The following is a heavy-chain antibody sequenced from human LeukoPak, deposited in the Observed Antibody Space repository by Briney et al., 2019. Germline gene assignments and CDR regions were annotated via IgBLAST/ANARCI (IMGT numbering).Heavy chain of an antibody. Sequence: GSLRLSCAASGFTFSNYAMSWVRQPPGKGLEWIGEIYHSGSTNYNPSLKSRVTISVDKSKNQFSLKLSSETAADTAVYYCARVPYYDILTGFSVGWGQGTLVTVSS. CDR3: ARVPYYDILTGFSVG. CDR2: IYHSGST. CDR1: GFTFSNYAM. J-gene: IGHJ4*02. D-gene: IGHD3-9*01. V-gene: IGHV4-4*02.